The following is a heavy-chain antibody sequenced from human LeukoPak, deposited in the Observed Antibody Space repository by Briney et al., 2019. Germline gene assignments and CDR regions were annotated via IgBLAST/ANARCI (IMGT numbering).Heavy chain of an antibody. CDR1: GYSISSGYY. V-gene: IGHV4-38-2*01. Sequence: SETLSLTCAVSGYSISSGYYWGWIRQPPGKGLEWIGSIYHSGSTYYNPSLKSRVTISVDTSKNQFSLKLSSVTAADTAVYYCARIMSTVSRTFDYWGQGTLVTVSS. J-gene: IGHJ4*02. CDR2: IYHSGST. D-gene: IGHD5/OR15-5a*01. CDR3: ARIMSTVSRTFDY.